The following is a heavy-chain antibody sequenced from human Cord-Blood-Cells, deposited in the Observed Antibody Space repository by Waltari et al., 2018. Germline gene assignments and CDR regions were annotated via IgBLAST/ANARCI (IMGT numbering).Heavy chain of an antibody. CDR1: GYTLTELS. CDR3: ATGLGVVGATGLDY. J-gene: IGHJ4*02. D-gene: IGHD1-26*01. V-gene: IGHV1-24*01. Sequence: QVQLVQSGAEVKKPGASVKVSCKVSGYTLTELSLYCVRQALGKGLEWMGGFDPEDGETIYAKKFQGRVTMTEDTSTDTAYMELSSLRSEDTAVYYCATGLGVVGATGLDYWGQGTLVTVSS. CDR2: FDPEDGET.